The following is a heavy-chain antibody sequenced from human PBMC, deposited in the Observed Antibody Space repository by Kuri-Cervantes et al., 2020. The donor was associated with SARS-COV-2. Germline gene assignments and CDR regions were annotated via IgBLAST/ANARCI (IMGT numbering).Heavy chain of an antibody. Sequence: GESLKISCAASGFTFSSYSMNWVRQAPGKGLEWVSSISSSSSYIYYADSVKGRFTISRDNAKNSLYLQMNGLRAEDTAVYYCARGGYCTNGVCYTPPYYYYGMDVWGQGTTVTVSS. J-gene: IGHJ6*02. CDR2: ISSSSSYI. CDR3: ARGGYCTNGVCYTPPYYYYGMDV. CDR1: GFTFSSYS. D-gene: IGHD2-8*01. V-gene: IGHV3-21*01.